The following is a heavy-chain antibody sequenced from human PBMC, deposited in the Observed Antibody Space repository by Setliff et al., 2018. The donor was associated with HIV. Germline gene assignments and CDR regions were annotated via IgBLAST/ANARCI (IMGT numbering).Heavy chain of an antibody. Sequence: SVKVSCKAYGGTFSSYAITWVRRAPGQGLECMGGIIPMLGITNYAQRFQGRLTITADEYTGTAYMELSSLRSEDTAVYYCATRGRDLGFDYWGQGTLVTVSS. V-gene: IGHV1-69*10. CDR3: ATRGRDLGFDY. J-gene: IGHJ4*02. CDR1: GGTFSSYA. CDR2: IIPMLGIT. D-gene: IGHD1-1*01.